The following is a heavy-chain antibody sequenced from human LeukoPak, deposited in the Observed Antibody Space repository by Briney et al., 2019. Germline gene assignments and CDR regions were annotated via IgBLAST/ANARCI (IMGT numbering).Heavy chain of an antibody. Sequence: ASVKVSCKASGYTFTSYGISWVRQAPGQGLEWMGWISAYNGNTNYAQKLQGRVTMTTDTSTSTAYMELRSLRSDDTAVYHCARGGWSDYKESDPFDIWGQGTMVTVSS. V-gene: IGHV1-18*01. J-gene: IGHJ3*02. CDR1: GYTFTSYG. CDR2: ISAYNGNT. CDR3: ARGGWSDYKESDPFDI. D-gene: IGHD1-26*01.